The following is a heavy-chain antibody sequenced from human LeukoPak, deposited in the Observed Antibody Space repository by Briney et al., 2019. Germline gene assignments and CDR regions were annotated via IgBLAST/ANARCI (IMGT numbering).Heavy chain of an antibody. CDR3: ARLMITFGGVIEEGIPFDY. Sequence: PSETLSLTCTVSGGSISSSGYYWSWIRQPPGKGLEWIGYIYYSGSTNYNPSLKSRVTISVDTSKNQFSLKLSSVTAADTVVYYCARLMITFGGVIEEGIPFDYWGQGTLVTVSS. J-gene: IGHJ4*02. CDR2: IYYSGST. D-gene: IGHD3-16*02. CDR1: GGSISSSGYY. V-gene: IGHV4-61*05.